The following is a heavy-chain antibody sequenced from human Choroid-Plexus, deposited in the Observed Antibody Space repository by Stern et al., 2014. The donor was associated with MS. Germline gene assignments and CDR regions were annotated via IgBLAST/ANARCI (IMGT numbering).Heavy chain of an antibody. V-gene: IGHV3-30*18. J-gene: IGHJ5*02. CDR2: VSYDGSNK. CDR1: GFTFGSCA. D-gene: IGHD2/OR15-2a*01. CDR3: AKDRQYLTYFFDH. Sequence: QLVQSGGGVVQPGRPLRISCVAAGFTFGSCAMHWVRQAPGKGLAWVAGVSYDGSNKYYADSVKGRFTISRDNSQNTLYMQMSSLRPEDTAVYYCAKDRQYLTYFFDHWGQGSLVTVSS.